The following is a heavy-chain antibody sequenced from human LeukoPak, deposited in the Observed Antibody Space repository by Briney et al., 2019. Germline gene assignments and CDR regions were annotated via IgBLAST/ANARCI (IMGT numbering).Heavy chain of an antibody. CDR2: IYYSGST. Sequence: PSETLSLTCTVSGGSISSSSYYWGWIRQPPGKGLEWIGSIYYSGSTYYNPSLKSRVTISVDTSKNQFSLKLSSVTAADTAVYYCAGSTMVRGKGFDYWGQGTLVTVSS. J-gene: IGHJ4*02. CDR3: AGSTMVRGKGFDY. D-gene: IGHD3-10*01. V-gene: IGHV4-39*01. CDR1: GGSISSSSYY.